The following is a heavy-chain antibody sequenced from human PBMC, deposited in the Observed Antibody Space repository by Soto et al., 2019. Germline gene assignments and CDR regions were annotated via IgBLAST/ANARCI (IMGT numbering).Heavy chain of an antibody. CDR2: TIPVFQTT. CDR1: GGTYSSYA. J-gene: IGHJ4*02. CDR3: ILGYSSSLKNFFDY. V-gene: IGHV1-69*01. D-gene: IGHD3-10*01. Sequence: QVHVVQSGAEMKRLGSSVKVSCKASGGTYSSYAFNWVRQAPGQGLEWVGGTIPVFQTTNLAQKFQGRVTLTADERTTPAYMELSRLTSEETAVYFCILGYSSSLKNFFDYWGQGTLVSVTS.